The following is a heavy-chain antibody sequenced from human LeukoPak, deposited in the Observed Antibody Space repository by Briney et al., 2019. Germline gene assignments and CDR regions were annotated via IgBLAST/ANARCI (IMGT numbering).Heavy chain of an antibody. CDR3: AKDLRVPAAGTKVDY. Sequence: GGSVRLSCAASGFTFSSYGMHWVRQAPGKGLEWVAFIRYDGSNKYYADSVKGRFTISRDNSKNTLYLQMNSLRAEDTAVYYCAKDLRVPAAGTKVDYWGQGTLVTVSS. V-gene: IGHV3-30*02. CDR2: IRYDGSNK. J-gene: IGHJ4*02. CDR1: GFTFSSYG. D-gene: IGHD6-13*01.